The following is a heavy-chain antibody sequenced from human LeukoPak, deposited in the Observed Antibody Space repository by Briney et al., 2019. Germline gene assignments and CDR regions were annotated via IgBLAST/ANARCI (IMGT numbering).Heavy chain of an antibody. D-gene: IGHD3-22*01. CDR3: ARGRIVPVGYYYDSRYNSHFDY. CDR1: GGSISSSSYY. CDR2: INHSGST. J-gene: IGHJ4*02. Sequence: PSETLSLTCTVSGGSISSSSYYWGWIRQPPGKGLEWIGEINHSGSTNYNPSLKSRVTISVDTSKNQFSLKLSSVTAADTAVYYCARGRIVPVGYYYDSRYNSHFDYWGQGTLVTVSS. V-gene: IGHV4-39*07.